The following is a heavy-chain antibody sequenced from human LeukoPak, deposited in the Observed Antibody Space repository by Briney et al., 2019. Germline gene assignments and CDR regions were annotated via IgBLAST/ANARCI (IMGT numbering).Heavy chain of an antibody. D-gene: IGHD6-19*01. J-gene: IGHJ4*02. CDR3: AKAGIGVVGYFDY. CDR1: GFTFSSCA. V-gene: IGHV3-23*01. Sequence: GGSLRLSCAASGFTFSSCAMSWVRQAPGKGLEWVSTIRGSGGGTYYADSVKGRFTISRDNSKNTLYLQMNSLRDEDTALYYCAKAGIGVVGYFDYWGQGTLVTVSS. CDR2: IRGSGGGT.